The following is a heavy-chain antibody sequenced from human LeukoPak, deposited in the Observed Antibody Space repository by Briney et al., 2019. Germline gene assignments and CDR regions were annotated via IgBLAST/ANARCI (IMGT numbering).Heavy chain of an antibody. Sequence: PGGSLRLSCAASGFTFSSYGMHWVRQAPGKGLEWEAFIRYDGSNKYYADSVKGRFTISRDNSKNTLYLQMNSLRAEDTAVYYCAKNLERRGYYYYMDVWGKGTTVTISS. V-gene: IGHV3-30*02. D-gene: IGHD1-1*01. CDR3: AKNLERRGYYYYMDV. CDR2: IRYDGSNK. CDR1: GFTFSSYG. J-gene: IGHJ6*03.